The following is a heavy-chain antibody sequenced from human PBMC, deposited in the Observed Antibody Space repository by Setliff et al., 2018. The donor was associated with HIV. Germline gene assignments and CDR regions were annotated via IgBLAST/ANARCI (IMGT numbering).Heavy chain of an antibody. V-gene: IGHV4-61*02. J-gene: IGHJ4*02. CDR2: IYTSGST. CDR1: GGSIGSGSHY. Sequence: SETLSLTCTVSGGSIGSGSHYWSWIRQPAGKGLEWIGRIYTSGSTNYNPSLKSRVTISVDTSKNQFSLKLSSVTAADTAVYYCARGLPSVWGQGTLVTVSS. CDR3: ARGLPSV.